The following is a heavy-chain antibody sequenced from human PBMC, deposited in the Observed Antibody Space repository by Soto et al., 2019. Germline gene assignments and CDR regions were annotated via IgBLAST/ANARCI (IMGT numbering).Heavy chain of an antibody. V-gene: IGHV1-69*02. J-gene: IGHJ4*02. Sequence: QVQVVQSGAEVKKPESSVKVSCKPSGGTFNTYTVNWVRLAPGHGLAWMGRVIPILDMANYAQKFQGRVTITADRTTFTADMELNSPTSDDTAVYYWTITYCRDTSCPRDFAFWGPGTRVTVSS. CDR2: VIPILDMA. D-gene: IGHD2-21*01. CDR1: GGTFNTYT. CDR3: TITYCRDTSCPRDFAF.